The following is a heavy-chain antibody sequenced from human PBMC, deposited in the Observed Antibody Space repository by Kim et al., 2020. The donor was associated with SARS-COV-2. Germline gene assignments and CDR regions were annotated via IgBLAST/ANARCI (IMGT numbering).Heavy chain of an antibody. D-gene: IGHD6-19*01. CDR3: ARSIAVATSPFDY. Sequence: YEQQFQGRVTITADKSTSTAYMELSSLRSEDTAVYYCARSIAVATSPFDYWGQGTLVTVSS. V-gene: IGHV1-69*02. J-gene: IGHJ4*02.